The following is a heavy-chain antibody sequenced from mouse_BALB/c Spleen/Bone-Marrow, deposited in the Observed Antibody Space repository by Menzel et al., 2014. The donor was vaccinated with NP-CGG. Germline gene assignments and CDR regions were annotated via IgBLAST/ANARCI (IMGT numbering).Heavy chain of an antibody. D-gene: IGHD3-1*01. V-gene: IGHV5-12-2*01. CDR3: ARQLGLRWAMDY. J-gene: IGHJ4*01. CDR1: GSTFSSYT. Sequence: EVQRVESGGGLVQPGGSLKLSCAASGSTFSSYTVSWVRQTPEKRLEWVAYISNGGGSTYYPDTVKGRFTISRDNAKNTLYLQMSSLKSEDTAMYYCARQLGLRWAMDYWGQGTSVTVSS. CDR2: ISNGGGST.